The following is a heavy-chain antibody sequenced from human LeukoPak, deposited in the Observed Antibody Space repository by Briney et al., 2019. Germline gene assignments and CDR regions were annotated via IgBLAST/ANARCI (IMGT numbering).Heavy chain of an antibody. CDR1: GFTFSTYW. CDR2: IKQDGSEK. J-gene: IGHJ4*02. D-gene: IGHD1-26*01. V-gene: IGHV3-7*04. Sequence: PGGSLRLSCAASGFTFSTYWMSWVRQAPGKGLEWVANIKQDGSEKHYVDSVKGRFTISRDNAKNSLYLQMNSLRAEDTAVYFCVRGSGSPDYWGQGTLVTVSS. CDR3: VRGSGSPDY.